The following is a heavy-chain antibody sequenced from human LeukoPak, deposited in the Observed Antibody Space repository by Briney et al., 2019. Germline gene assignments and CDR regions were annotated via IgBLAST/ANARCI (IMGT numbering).Heavy chain of an antibody. J-gene: IGHJ6*03. CDR2: IRYGGSDI. CDR3: AKEPYSSVYYFYYMDV. V-gene: IGHV3-30*02. CDR1: GFTFSTCS. Sequence: PGGSLRLSCAASGFTFSTCSMHWVRQAPGKGLEWVAFIRYGGSDIYYGDSVKGRFTISRDNSKNTLYLQMNSLRGEDTAVYYCAKEPYSSVYYFYYMDVWGKGTTVTVSS. D-gene: IGHD6-25*01.